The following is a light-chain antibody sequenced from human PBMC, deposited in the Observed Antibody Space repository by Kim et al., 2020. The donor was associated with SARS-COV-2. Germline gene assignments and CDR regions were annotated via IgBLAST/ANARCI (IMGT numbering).Light chain of an antibody. CDR2: DVT. CDR3: SSYTISSTLI. J-gene: IGLJ2*01. Sequence: LTQPASVSGSPGQSITISCTRTSSDVGGYNYVSWYQQHPGKAPKLIIYDVTKRPSGVSNRFSGSKSGNTASLTISGLQAEDEADYYCSSYTISSTLIFGGGTQLTVL. CDR1: SSDVGGYNY. V-gene: IGLV2-14*03.